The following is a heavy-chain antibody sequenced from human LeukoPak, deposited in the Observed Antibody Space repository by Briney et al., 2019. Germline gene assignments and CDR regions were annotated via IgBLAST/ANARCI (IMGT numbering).Heavy chain of an antibody. J-gene: IGHJ2*01. D-gene: IGHD1-26*01. Sequence: GSSVKVSCKASGGTFSSYAISWVRQAPGQGLEWMGVIIPIFGTANYAQKFQGRVTITADESTSTAYMELSSLRSEDTAVYYCAREEGGSYLPHWYFDLWGRGTLVTVSS. V-gene: IGHV1-69*01. CDR2: IIPIFGTA. CDR3: AREEGGSYLPHWYFDL. CDR1: GGTFSSYA.